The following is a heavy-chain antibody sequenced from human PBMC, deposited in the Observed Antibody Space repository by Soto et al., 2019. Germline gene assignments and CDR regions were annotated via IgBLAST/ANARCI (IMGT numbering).Heavy chain of an antibody. CDR2: MYPGDSDT. CDR3: ARLPRDCNKTSCYHADH. Sequence: GASLKISCRGSGYDFNTNWFGWVRQLPGRGLEWVGIMYPGDSDTRLHPSLQGHVTLSADVTVSTAFLQWRTLKTSDSGMYFCARLPRDCNKTSCYHADHCGQGTSVTV. J-gene: IGHJ4*02. CDR1: GYDFNTNW. D-gene: IGHD3-22*01. V-gene: IGHV5-51*01.